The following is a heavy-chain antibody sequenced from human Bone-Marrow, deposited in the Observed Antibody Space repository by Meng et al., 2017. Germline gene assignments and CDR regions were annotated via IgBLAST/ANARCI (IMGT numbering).Heavy chain of an antibody. D-gene: IGHD6-19*01. Sequence: QVQLVQSGAEVKKPGASVKVSCKASGYTFTSYYMHWVRQAPGQGLESMGIINPSGGSTSYAQKFQGRVTMTRDTSTSTVYMELSSLRSEDTAVYYCARVQSSGWSPGYWGQGTLVTVSS. CDR2: INPSGGST. J-gene: IGHJ4*02. CDR1: GYTFTSYY. V-gene: IGHV1-46*01. CDR3: ARVQSSGWSPGY.